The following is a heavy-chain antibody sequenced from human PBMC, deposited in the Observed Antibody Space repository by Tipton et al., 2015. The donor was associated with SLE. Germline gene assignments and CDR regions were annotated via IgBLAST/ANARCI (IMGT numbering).Heavy chain of an antibody. CDR2: INLMVGSA. J-gene: IGHJ3*02. D-gene: IGHD1-14*01. CDR3: AREENHLEGAFDI. V-gene: IGHV1-69*11. Sequence: QSGPEVKKPGSSVKVSCKPSGDTYITYAVSWVRQAPGQGLEWMGRINLMVGSANYAEKFQDRVTVTADETTSTAYMELSSLRSEDTAVYYCAREENHLEGAFDIWGQGTMVTVSS. CDR1: GDTYITYA.